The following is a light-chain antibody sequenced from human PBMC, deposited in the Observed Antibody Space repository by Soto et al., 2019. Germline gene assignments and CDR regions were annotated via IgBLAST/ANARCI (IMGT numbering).Light chain of an antibody. CDR1: SSDVGGYNY. Sequence: QSALTQPASVSGSPGQSITISCTGTSSDVGGYNYVSWYQQHPGKAPKLMIYDVSNRPSGVSKRFSGSKSGNTASLTISGLRAEDEADYYCSSYTSSSIGVFGTGTKLTVL. J-gene: IGLJ1*01. V-gene: IGLV2-14*01. CDR3: SSYTSSSIGV. CDR2: DVS.